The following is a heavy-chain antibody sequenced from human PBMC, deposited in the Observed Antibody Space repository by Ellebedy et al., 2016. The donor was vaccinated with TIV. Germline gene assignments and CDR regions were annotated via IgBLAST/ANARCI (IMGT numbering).Heavy chain of an antibody. CDR3: AKEDTAMVFDF. CDR1: GFTFSSFA. D-gene: IGHD5-18*01. J-gene: IGHJ4*02. CDR2: VSGSGAGT. V-gene: IGHV3-23*01. Sequence: PGGSLRLSCAASGFTFSSFAMTRVRQAPGKGLEWVSTVSGSGAGTYYADSVKGRFTISRDNSKNTLYLQMNSLRAEDTAIYYCAKEDTAMVFDFWGQGTLVTVSS.